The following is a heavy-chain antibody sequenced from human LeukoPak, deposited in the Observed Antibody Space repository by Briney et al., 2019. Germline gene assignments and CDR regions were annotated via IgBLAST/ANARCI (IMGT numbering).Heavy chain of an antibody. Sequence: GGSLRLSCAASGFTFSSYGMHWVRQAPGKGLEWVAVISYDGSQKFYADSVKGRFTISRDNSKNTLDLQMNSLRAEDTAMFYCARDRKEMATNQYGYYYYGMDVWGQGTTVTVSS. CDR2: ISYDGSQK. CDR1: GFTFSSYG. V-gene: IGHV3-30*03. CDR3: ARDRKEMATNQYGYYYYGMDV. J-gene: IGHJ6*02. D-gene: IGHD5-24*01.